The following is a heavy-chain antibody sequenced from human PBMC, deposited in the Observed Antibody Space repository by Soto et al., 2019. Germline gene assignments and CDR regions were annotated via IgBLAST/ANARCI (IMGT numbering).Heavy chain of an antibody. J-gene: IGHJ6*02. Sequence: QVQLVQSGAEVRKPGASVKVSCKTSGYTFSRSGISWVRQAPGQGLEWMGWISTYNGDANYAQKLQGRVTMTTATSTSKAFMELGSLTTDDTAVYYCARSGSVPYSYYGLDVWGQWTTVTVSS. CDR2: ISTYNGDA. V-gene: IGHV1-18*01. CDR1: GYTFSRSG. CDR3: ARSGSVPYSYYGLDV. D-gene: IGHD1-26*01.